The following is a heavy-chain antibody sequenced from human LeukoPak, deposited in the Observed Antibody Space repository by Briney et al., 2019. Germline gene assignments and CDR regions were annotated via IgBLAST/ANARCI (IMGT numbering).Heavy chain of an antibody. CDR3: ARRYCSSTSCLFDY. V-gene: IGHV3-48*03. J-gene: IGHJ4*02. Sequence: GGSLRPSCAASGFTFSSYEMNWVRQAPGKGLEWVSYISSSGSTIYYADSVKGRFTISRDNAKNSLCLQMNSLRAEDTAVYYCARRYCSSTSCLFDYWGQGTLVTVSS. CDR1: GFTFSSYE. CDR2: ISSSGSTI. D-gene: IGHD2-2*01.